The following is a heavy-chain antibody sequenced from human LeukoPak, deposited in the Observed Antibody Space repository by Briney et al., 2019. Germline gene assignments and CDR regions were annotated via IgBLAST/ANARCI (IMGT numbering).Heavy chain of an antibody. Sequence: GESLKISCKGSGYSFTSYWIGWVRQMPGKGLEWMGIIYPGDSDTRYSPSFQGQVTISVDKSISTAYLQWSSLKASDTAMYYCARQLLVRGVKYYYYYGMDVWGQGTTVTVSS. CDR2: IYPGDSDT. J-gene: IGHJ6*02. D-gene: IGHD3-10*01. CDR1: GYSFTSYW. CDR3: ARQLLVRGVKYYYYYGMDV. V-gene: IGHV5-51*01.